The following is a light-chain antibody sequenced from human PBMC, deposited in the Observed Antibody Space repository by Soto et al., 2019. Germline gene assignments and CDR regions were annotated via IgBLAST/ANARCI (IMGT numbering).Light chain of an antibody. J-gene: IGKJ2*01. V-gene: IGKV1-5*03. Sequence: DIQMTQSPSILSASVGDRVTITCRATQSIGTSLAWYQQKPGKPPRLLLYRASSLERGVPSRFSGSGSGAEFSLTISSLQPDDFATYYCQQYYAYSPYTFGQGNKLEI. CDR2: RAS. CDR3: QQYYAYSPYT. CDR1: QSIGTS.